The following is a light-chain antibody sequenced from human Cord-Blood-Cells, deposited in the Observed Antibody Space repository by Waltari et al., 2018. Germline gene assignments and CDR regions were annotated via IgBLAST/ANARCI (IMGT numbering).Light chain of an antibody. CDR2: EGS. V-gene: IGLV2-23*01. CDR1: SSDVGAYNL. Sequence: QSALTQPPSVSGSPGQSITISCPGTSSDVGAYNLVSLYQQHPGKAPKLMIYEGSKRPSGVSNRFSGSKSGNTASLTISGLQAEDEADYYCCSYAGSSTWVFGGGTKLTVL. J-gene: IGLJ3*02. CDR3: CSYAGSSTWV.